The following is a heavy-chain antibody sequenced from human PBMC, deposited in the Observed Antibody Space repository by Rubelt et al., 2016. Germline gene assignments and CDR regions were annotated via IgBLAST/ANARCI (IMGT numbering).Heavy chain of an antibody. CDR1: GYTLTELS. V-gene: IGHV1-24*01. CDR3: ARDLVGVVITTHDAFDI. CDR2: FDPEDGET. J-gene: IGHJ3*02. Sequence: QVQLAQSGAEVKKPGASVKVSCKVSGYTLTELSMHWVRQAPGKGLEWMGGFDPEDGETVYAQKFQSRVTSTEATINDTAYKGLSSLGSEETVVYYCARDLVGVVITTHDAFDIWGQGTMVTVSS. D-gene: IGHD3-22*01.